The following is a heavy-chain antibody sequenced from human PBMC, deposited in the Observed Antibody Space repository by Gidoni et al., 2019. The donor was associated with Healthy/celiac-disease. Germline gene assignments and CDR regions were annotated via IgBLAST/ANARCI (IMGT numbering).Heavy chain of an antibody. D-gene: IGHD3-9*01. V-gene: IGHV4-59*08. Sequence: QVQLPESGPGLVKPSETLSLTCTVSGGSISSYYLSWIRQPPGKGLEWIGYIYYSGSTNYNPSLKSRVTISVDTSKNQFSLKLSSVTAADTAVYYCARHNILTGLDYWGQGTLVTVSS. CDR1: GGSISSYY. CDR2: IYYSGST. J-gene: IGHJ4*02. CDR3: ARHNILTGLDY.